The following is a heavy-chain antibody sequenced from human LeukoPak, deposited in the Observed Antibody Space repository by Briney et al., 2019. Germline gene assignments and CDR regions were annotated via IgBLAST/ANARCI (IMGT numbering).Heavy chain of an antibody. CDR3: AKEFVPMYYFDY. J-gene: IGHJ4*02. CDR1: GFTFSSYW. D-gene: IGHD2-8*01. Sequence: GGSLRLSCAASGFTFSSYWMSWVRQAPGKGLEWVANIKQDGSEKYYVDSVKGRFTISRDNSKNTLYLQMNSLRAEDTAVYYCAKEFVPMYYFDYWGQGTLVTVSS. V-gene: IGHV3-7*01. CDR2: IKQDGSEK.